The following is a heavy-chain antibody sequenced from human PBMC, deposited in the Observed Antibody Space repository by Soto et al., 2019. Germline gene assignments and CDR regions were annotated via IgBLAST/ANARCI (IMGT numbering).Heavy chain of an antibody. D-gene: IGHD3-10*01. CDR3: AKAYYGSGRYIVFLDI. CDR1: GFTFSSYG. CDR2: ISYDGSNK. J-gene: IGHJ3*02. V-gene: IGHV3-30*18. Sequence: GGSLRLSCAASGFTFSSYGMHWVRQAPGKGLEWVAVISYDGSNKYYADSVKGRFTISRDNSKNTLYLQMNSLRAEDTAVYYCAKAYYGSGRYIVFLDIWGQGTMVTVSS.